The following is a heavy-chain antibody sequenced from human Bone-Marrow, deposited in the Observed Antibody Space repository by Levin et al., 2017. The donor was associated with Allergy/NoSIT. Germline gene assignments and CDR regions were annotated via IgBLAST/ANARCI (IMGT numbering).Heavy chain of an antibody. Sequence: PGGSLRLSCAASGFTFSDYYMSWIRQAPGKGLEWVSYISSSGSTIYYADSVKGRFTISRDNAKNSLYLQMNSLRAEDTAVYYCASFQVLSSGWYRPLGLVGYFDYWGQGTLVTVSS. CDR3: ASFQVLSSGWYRPLGLVGYFDY. CDR1: GFTFSDYY. CDR2: ISSSGSTI. J-gene: IGHJ4*02. D-gene: IGHD6-19*01. V-gene: IGHV3-11*01.